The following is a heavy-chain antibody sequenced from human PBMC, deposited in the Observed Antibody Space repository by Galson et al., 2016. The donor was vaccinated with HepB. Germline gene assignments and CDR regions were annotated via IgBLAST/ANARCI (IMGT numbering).Heavy chain of an antibody. D-gene: IGHD1-1*01. CDR2: IWNDSSRK. V-gene: IGHV3-33*01. CDR1: GFTFKTFG. Sequence: SLRLSCAASGFTFKTFGMHWVRQAPGKGLEWLAVIWNDSSRKYYAESVKGRFTVSRDNVNNTLFLEMNSLRPADTATYYCVTGNPNYFDYWGQGALVTVSS. CDR3: VTGNPNYFDY. J-gene: IGHJ4*02.